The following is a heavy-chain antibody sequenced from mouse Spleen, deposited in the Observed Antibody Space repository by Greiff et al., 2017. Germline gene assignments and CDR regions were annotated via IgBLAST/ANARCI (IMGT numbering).Heavy chain of an antibody. V-gene: IGHV1-18*01. CDR1: GYTFTDYN. CDR2: INPNNGGT. Sequence: VQLKQSGPELVKPGASVKIPCKASGYTFTDYNMDWVKQSHGKSLEWIGDINPNNGGTIYNQKFKGKATLTVDKSSSTAYMELRSLTSEDTAVYYCARGLTGYYAMDYWGQGTSVTVSS. CDR3: ARGLTGYYAMDY. D-gene: IGHD4-1*01. J-gene: IGHJ4*01.